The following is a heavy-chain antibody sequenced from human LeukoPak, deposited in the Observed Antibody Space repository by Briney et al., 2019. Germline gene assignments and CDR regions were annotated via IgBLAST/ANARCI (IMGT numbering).Heavy chain of an antibody. CDR1: GSSISSYY. D-gene: IGHD3-22*01. CDR3: ARGYCDSSGYYQYIFDY. CDR2: IYYSGST. Sequence: MASETLSLTCTVSGSSISSYYWSWIRQPPGKGLEWIGYIYYSGSTNYNPSLKSRVTISVDTSKNQFSLKLSSVTAADTAVYYCARGYCDSSGYYQYIFDYWGQGTLVTVSS. V-gene: IGHV4-59*01. J-gene: IGHJ4*02.